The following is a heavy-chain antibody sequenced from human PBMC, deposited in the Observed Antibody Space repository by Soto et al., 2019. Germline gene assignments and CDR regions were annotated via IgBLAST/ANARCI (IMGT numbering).Heavy chain of an antibody. D-gene: IGHD2-15*01. CDR1: GFTFSNYA. V-gene: IGHV3-23*01. Sequence: EVQLLESGGDLVQPGGSLRLSCAASGFTFSNYAMSWVRQAPGKGLEWVSAIRASGGSAYYADSVKGRFTISSDNTKNTMYLQMNSLRAEDAAVYYCVKQALKHCIGGPCYHDYWGKGTLVTVSS. CDR3: VKQALKHCIGGPCYHDY. CDR2: IRASGGSA. J-gene: IGHJ4*02.